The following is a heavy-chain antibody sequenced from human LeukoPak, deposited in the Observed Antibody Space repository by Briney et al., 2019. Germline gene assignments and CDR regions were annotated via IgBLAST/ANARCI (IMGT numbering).Heavy chain of an antibody. J-gene: IGHJ3*02. CDR1: GFTVSSSY. V-gene: IGHV3-66*01. CDR3: ARDRYYAAFDI. Sequence: GGSLRLSCAASGFTVSSSYISWVRQAPGKGLEWVSIIYSGGSTYYADSVKGRFTISRDNSKNTLYLQMNSLRAEDTAVYYCARDRYYAAFDIWGQGTMVTVSP. D-gene: IGHD3-10*01. CDR2: IYSGGST.